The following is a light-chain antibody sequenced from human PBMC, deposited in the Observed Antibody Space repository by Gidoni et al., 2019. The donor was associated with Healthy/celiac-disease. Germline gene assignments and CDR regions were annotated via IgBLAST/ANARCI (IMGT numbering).Light chain of an antibody. CDR3: QQLNSYPPEFT. J-gene: IGKJ3*01. CDR2: AAS. V-gene: IGKV1-9*01. Sequence: DIQLTQSPSFLSASVGDRVTITCRASQGISSYLAWYQQKPGKAPKLLIYAASTLQSGVPSRFRGSGSGTEFTLTISSLQPEDFATYYCQQLNSYPPEFTFGPGTKVDIK. CDR1: QGISSY.